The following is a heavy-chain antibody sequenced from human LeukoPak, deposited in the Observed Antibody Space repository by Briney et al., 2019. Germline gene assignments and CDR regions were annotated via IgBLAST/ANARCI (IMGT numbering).Heavy chain of an antibody. J-gene: IGHJ4*02. CDR1: GYTFTSYY. D-gene: IGHD3-3*01. Sequence: ASVKVSCKASGYTFTSYYMHWVRQAPGQGLEWMGIINPSSGSTSYAQRFQGRVTMTRDTSTSTVYMELSSLRSEDTAVYYCAREHQSGYYYHWGQGTLVTVSS. CDR2: INPSSGST. CDR3: AREHQSGYYYH. V-gene: IGHV1-46*01.